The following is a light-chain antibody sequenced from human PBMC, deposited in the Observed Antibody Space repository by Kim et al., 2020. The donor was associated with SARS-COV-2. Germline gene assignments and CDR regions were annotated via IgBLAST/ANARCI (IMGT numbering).Light chain of an antibody. CDR2: RAS. CDR1: DYINNY. V-gene: IGKV1-5*03. CDR3: HQYKTYSSQT. Sequence: DIEMTQSPSTLSTYVGDRVTITWQASDYINNYLAWFQHKAGKAPRLLIYRASNLVSGVPSRFSGSASGTEFTLTISSLQADDFATYYCHQYKTYSSQTFGQGTKLEI. J-gene: IGKJ2*01.